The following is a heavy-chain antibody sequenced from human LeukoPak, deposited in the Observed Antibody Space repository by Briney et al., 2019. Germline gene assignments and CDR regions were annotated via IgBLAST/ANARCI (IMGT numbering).Heavy chain of an antibody. V-gene: IGHV4-34*01. CDR2: INHSGST. Sequence: SETLSLTCAVYGGSFSGYYWSWIRQPPGKGLEWIGEINHSGSTNYNPSLKSRVTISVDTSKNQFSLKLSSVTAADTAVYYCARRLKYYFDYWGQGTLVTVSS. CDR3: ARRLKYYFDY. CDR1: GGSFSGYY. J-gene: IGHJ4*02.